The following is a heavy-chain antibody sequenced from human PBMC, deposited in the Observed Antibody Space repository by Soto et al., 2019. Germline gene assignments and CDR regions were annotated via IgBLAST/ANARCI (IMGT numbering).Heavy chain of an antibody. D-gene: IGHD3-16*01. CDR3: ARGNPFNYAGFDV. CDR2: INHSGYT. CDR1: GGSFSLYY. J-gene: IGHJ6*02. Sequence: PSETLSLTCVVYGGSFSLYYWSWIRQPPGKGLEWIGEINHSGYTNYNPSLKSRVTISVDTSKKQFSLKLSSVTAADTAVYYCARGNPFNYAGFDVWGQGTTVTVSS. V-gene: IGHV4-34*01.